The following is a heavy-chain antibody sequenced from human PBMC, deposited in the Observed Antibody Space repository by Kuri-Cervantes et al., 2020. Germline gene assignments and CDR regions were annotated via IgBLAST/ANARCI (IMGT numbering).Heavy chain of an antibody. CDR1: GYTFTGYY. J-gene: IGHJ6*02. CDR3: ARDRSLGYYGSGSYYNHLYYYYGMDV. CDR2: INPNSGGT. D-gene: IGHD3-10*01. Sequence: ASVKVSCKASGYTFTGYYMHWVRQAPGQGLEWMGWINPNSGGTNYAQKFQGRVTMTRDTSISTAYMELSRLRSDDTAVYYCARDRSLGYYGSGSYYNHLYYYYGMDVWGQRTTVTVSS. V-gene: IGHV1-2*02.